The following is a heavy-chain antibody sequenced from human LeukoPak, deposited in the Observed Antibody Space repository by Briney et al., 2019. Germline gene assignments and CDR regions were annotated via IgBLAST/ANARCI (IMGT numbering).Heavy chain of an antibody. CDR3: ARGRSNTIFGVVISKNWFDP. J-gene: IGHJ5*02. Sequence: ASVKVSCKASGYTFTSYGISWVRQAPGQGLEWMGWISAYNGNTNYAQKFQGRVTMTRDTSISTAYMELSRLRSDDTAVYYCARGRSNTIFGVVISKNWFDPWGQGTLVTVSS. D-gene: IGHD3-3*01. CDR1: GYTFTSYG. V-gene: IGHV1-18*01. CDR2: ISAYNGNT.